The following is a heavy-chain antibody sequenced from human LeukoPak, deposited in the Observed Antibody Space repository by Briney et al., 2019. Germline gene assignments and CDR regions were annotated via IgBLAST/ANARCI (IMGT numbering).Heavy chain of an antibody. CDR1: GGSISSGGYS. Sequence: SQTLSLTCAVSGGSISSGGYSWSWIRQPPGTGLEWIGYIYHSGSTYYNPSLKSRVTISVDRSKNQFSLKLSSVTAADTAVYYCARIWGYSTFDYWGQGTLVTVSS. J-gene: IGHJ4*02. CDR3: ARIWGYSTFDY. D-gene: IGHD4-11*01. V-gene: IGHV4-30-2*01. CDR2: IYHSGST.